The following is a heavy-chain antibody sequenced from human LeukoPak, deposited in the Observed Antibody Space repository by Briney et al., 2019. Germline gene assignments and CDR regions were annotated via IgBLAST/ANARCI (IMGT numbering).Heavy chain of an antibody. D-gene: IGHD2-21*02. Sequence: SVKVSCKASGGTFSSYAISWVRQAPGQGLEWMGGIIPIFGTANYAQKFQGRVTMTRDTSTSTVYMELSSLRSEDTAVYYCARRSALAYCGGDCPVGDYWGQGTLVTVSS. CDR2: IIPIFGTA. CDR1: GGTFSSYA. J-gene: IGHJ4*02. CDR3: ARRSALAYCGGDCPVGDY. V-gene: IGHV1-69*05.